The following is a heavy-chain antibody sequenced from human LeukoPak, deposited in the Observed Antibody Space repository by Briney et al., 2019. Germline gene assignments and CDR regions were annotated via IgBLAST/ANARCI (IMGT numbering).Heavy chain of an antibody. D-gene: IGHD2-2*03. CDR3: ARFGYCGSTSCHRSIVFYYYYVDV. CDR1: GYTFTNYW. Sequence: GEFMKISCKGSGYTFTNYWIGWVRQMPGKGLESMGIIYPGDSDTRYSPSFQGQVTNSVDKSISTAYLQWSSLQASDTAMYYCARFGYCGSTSCHRSIVFYYYYVDVWGKGATVTDSS. V-gene: IGHV5-51*01. CDR2: IYPGDSDT. J-gene: IGHJ6*03.